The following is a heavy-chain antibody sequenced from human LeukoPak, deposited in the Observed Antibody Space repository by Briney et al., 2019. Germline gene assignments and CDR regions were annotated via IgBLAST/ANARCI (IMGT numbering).Heavy chain of an antibody. CDR3: ARANFLYCSSTTCLFDY. D-gene: IGHD2-2*01. V-gene: IGHV1-2*02. CDR1: GYTFTDYY. Sequence: ASVKVSCKASGYTFTDYYMHWVRQAPGQGFEWMGWINPNDGDTNYSQKFQGRVTMTRDTSISTAHMEVSRLRSDDTAVYYCARANFLYCSSTTCLFDYWGQGTLVTVSS. CDR2: INPNDGDT. J-gene: IGHJ4*02.